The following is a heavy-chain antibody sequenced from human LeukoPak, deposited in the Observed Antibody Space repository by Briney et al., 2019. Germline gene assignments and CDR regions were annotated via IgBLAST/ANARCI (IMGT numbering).Heavy chain of an antibody. D-gene: IGHD5-18*01. Sequence: SVKVSCKASGGTFSIYAISWVRQAPGQGLEWMGGIIPIFGTANYTQKFHGRVTITADESTSTAYMELSSLRSEDTAVYYCARAIQLWSPFDYWGQGTLVTVSS. CDR2: IIPIFGTA. CDR1: GGTFSIYA. V-gene: IGHV1-69*13. CDR3: ARAIQLWSPFDY. J-gene: IGHJ4*02.